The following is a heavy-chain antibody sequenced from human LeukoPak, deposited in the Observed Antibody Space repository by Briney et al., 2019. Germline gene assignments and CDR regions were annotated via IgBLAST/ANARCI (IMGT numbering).Heavy chain of an antibody. J-gene: IGHJ4*02. CDR1: GFTFSTYW. D-gene: IGHD4-11*01. Sequence: PGGSLRLSCVGSGFTFSTYWMSWVRQAPGKGLEWVANIKEDGSERDYVDSVKGRFTISRDNAKNTLYLQMNSLRAEDTAVYYCAKHPRRDDNSNNVGRYFDYWGQGTLVTVSS. CDR2: IKEDGSER. V-gene: IGHV3-7*03. CDR3: AKHPRRDDNSNNVGRYFDY.